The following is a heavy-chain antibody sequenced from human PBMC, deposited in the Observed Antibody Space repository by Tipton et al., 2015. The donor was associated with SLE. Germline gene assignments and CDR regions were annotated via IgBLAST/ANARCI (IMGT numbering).Heavy chain of an antibody. CDR2: IYPDDSHT. CDR3: ATSPDSSFDY. V-gene: IGHV5-51*03. J-gene: IGHJ4*02. CDR1: GYNFSDWW. D-gene: IGHD2-15*01. Sequence: QLVQSGAEVKKPGESLKISCKVSGYNFSDWWIGWVRQMPGKGLECMGIIYPDDSHTTYNPSFQGQVTISADKSISTAYVQWSNLKASDTAMYYCATSPDSSFDYWGQGTLVTVSS.